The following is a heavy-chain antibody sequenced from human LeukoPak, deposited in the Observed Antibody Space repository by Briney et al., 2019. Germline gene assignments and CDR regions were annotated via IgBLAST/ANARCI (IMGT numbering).Heavy chain of an antibody. J-gene: IGHJ6*02. D-gene: IGHD3-10*01. Sequence: ASVKVSCTASGGTFSSYAISWVRQAPGQGLEWMGGIIPIFGTANYAQKFQGRVTITADESTSTAYMELSSLRSEDTAVYYCARDGLLLWRSVDYYGMDVWGQGTTVTVSS. CDR1: GGTFSSYA. V-gene: IGHV1-69*13. CDR2: IIPIFGTA. CDR3: ARDGLLLWRSVDYYGMDV.